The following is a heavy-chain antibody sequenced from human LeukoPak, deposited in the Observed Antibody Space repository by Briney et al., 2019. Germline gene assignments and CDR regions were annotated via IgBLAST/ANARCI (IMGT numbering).Heavy chain of an antibody. V-gene: IGHV4-61*05. CDR3: ARSPYSSSARKYYFDY. J-gene: IGHJ4*02. CDR2: IYYSGST. D-gene: IGHD6-6*01. CDR1: GGSISSSSYY. Sequence: SETLSLTCTVSGGSISSSSYYWGWIRQPPGKGLEWIGYIYYSGSTNYNPSLKSRVTISVDTSKNQFSLKLSSVTAADTAVYYCARSPYSSSARKYYFDYWGQGILVTVSS.